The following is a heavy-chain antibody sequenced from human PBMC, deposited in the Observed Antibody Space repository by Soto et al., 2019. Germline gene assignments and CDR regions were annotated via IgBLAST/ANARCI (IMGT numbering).Heavy chain of an antibody. CDR2: ISGSGHST. D-gene: IGHD1-26*01. Sequence: EVQLLDSGGGLVQPGGSLRLSCAASGFTFSTFAMSWVRQAPGKGLEWVSVISGSGHSTYYADSVKGRFTISRDNSKNTLYLQMNSLRAEDTAVYYCARGGSGNYGGLYNFDSWGQGTLVTVSA. CDR1: GFTFSTFA. V-gene: IGHV3-23*01. CDR3: ARGGSGNYGGLYNFDS. J-gene: IGHJ4*02.